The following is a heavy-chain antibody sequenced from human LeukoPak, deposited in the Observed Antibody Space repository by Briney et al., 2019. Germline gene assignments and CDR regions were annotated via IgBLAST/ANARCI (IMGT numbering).Heavy chain of an antibody. CDR3: ARVNRVTALQALDF. V-gene: IGHV3-11*01. D-gene: IGHD2-21*02. CDR1: GFTFSDYY. Sequence: GGSLRLSCAASGFTFSDYYMTWIRQAPGKELEWVSCISSSGSTIFYADSVKGRFTISRDNAKNSLFLQMNSLRAEDTAVYYCARVNRVTALQALDFWGQGTLVTVSS. CDR2: ISSSGSTI. J-gene: IGHJ4*02.